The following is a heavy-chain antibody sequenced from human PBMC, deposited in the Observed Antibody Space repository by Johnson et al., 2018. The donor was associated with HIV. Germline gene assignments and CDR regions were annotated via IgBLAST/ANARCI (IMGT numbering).Heavy chain of an antibody. J-gene: IGHJ3*02. CDR1: GFTFDDYA. Sequence: VQLVESGGGLVQPGRSLRLSCAASGFTFDDYAMHWVRQAPGKGLEWVSGISWNSGSIGYADSVKGRFTIPRDNAKNSLYLQMNSLRAEDTAVYYCARDQGYPEPAFDIWGQGTMVTVSS. D-gene: IGHD1-14*01. V-gene: IGHV3-9*01. CDR2: ISWNSGSI. CDR3: ARDQGYPEPAFDI.